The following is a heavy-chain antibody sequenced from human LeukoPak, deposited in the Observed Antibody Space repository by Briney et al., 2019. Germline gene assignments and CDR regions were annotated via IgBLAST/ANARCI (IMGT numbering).Heavy chain of an antibody. J-gene: IGHJ6*03. CDR1: GYTFTSYD. Sequence: VASVKVSCKASGYTFTSYDINWVRQATGQGLEWMGWMNPNSGNTGCAQKFQGRVTMTRNTSISTAYMELSSLRSEDTAVYYCARSSGWYDYYYYYMDVWGEGTTVTVSS. CDR3: ARSSGWYDYYYYYMDV. V-gene: IGHV1-8*01. D-gene: IGHD6-19*01. CDR2: MNPNSGNT.